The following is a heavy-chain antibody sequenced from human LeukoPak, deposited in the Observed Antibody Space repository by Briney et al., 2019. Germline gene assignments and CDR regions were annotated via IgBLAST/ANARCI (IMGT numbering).Heavy chain of an antibody. CDR3: ARDRIAAAGTLDY. D-gene: IGHD6-13*01. J-gene: IGHJ4*02. V-gene: IGHV1-69*04. CDR2: IIPILGIA. Sequence: SVKVSCKASGGTFSSYAISWVRQAPGQGVEWMGRIIPILGIANYAQKFQGRVTITADKSTSTAYMELSSLRSEDTAVYYCARDRIAAAGTLDYWGQGTLVTVSS. CDR1: GGTFSSYA.